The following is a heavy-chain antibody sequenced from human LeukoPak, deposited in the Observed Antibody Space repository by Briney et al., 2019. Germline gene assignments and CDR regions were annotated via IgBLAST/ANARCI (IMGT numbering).Heavy chain of an antibody. D-gene: IGHD4-17*01. CDR1: GGSISSSSYY. V-gene: IGHV4-39*01. CDR2: IYYSGST. CDR3: ARLRGGDYGDYYYFDY. Sequence: PSETLSLTCTVSGGSISSSSYYWGWIRQPPGKGLEWIGSIYYSGSTYYNPSLKSRVTISVDTSKNQFSLNLSSVTAADTAVYYCARLRGGDYGDYYYFDYWGQGTLVTVSS. J-gene: IGHJ4*02.